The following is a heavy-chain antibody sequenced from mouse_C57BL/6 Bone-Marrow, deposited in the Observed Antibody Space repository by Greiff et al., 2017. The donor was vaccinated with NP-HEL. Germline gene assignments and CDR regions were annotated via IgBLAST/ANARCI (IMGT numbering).Heavy chain of an antibody. V-gene: IGHV5-6*01. J-gene: IGHJ2*01. CDR1: GFTFSSYG. CDR2: ISSGGSYT. Sequence: EVQVVESGGDLVKPGGSLKLSCAASGFTFSSYGMSWVRQTPDKRLEWVATISSGGSYTYYPDSVKGRFTISRDNAKNTLYLQMSSLKSEDTAMYYCAKGLLLGYWGQGTTLTVSS. CDR3: AKGLLLGY. D-gene: IGHD1-1*01.